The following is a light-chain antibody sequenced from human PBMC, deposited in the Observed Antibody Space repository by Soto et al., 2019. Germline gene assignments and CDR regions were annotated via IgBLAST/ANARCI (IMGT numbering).Light chain of an antibody. CDR1: QRVSSGY. V-gene: IGKV3-20*01. Sequence: IVLTQSPGTLSLPPGERATLSCRASQRVSSGYLAWYQQKPGQAPRLLIYGASNRATDIPDRFSGRGSGTDFTLTISRLEPEDFAVYYCQQYGSSPPSSTFGQGTRLEIK. J-gene: IGKJ5*01. CDR3: QQYGSSPPSST. CDR2: GAS.